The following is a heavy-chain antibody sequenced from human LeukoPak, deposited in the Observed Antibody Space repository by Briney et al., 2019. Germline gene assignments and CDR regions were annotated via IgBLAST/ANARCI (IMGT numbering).Heavy chain of an antibody. CDR3: ARALGAIDAFDI. V-gene: IGHV3-21*01. CDR2: ISSSSSYI. D-gene: IGHD4/OR15-4a*01. Sequence: GGSLRLSCAASGFTFSSYSMNWVRQAPGKGLEWVSSISSSSSYIYYADSVKGRFTISRDNAKNSLYLQMNSLRAEDTAVYYCARALGAIDAFDIWGQGTMVTVSS. J-gene: IGHJ3*02. CDR1: GFTFSSYS.